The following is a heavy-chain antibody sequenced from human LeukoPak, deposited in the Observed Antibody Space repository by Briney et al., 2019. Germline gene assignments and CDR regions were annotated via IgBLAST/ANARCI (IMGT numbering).Heavy chain of an antibody. J-gene: IGHJ6*03. V-gene: IGHV4-34*01. D-gene: IGHD1-7*01. CDR1: GGALSGYY. Sequence: PSETLSLTCAVYGGALSGYYWSWIRQPPGKGREGMGEINHCGSTNYNPSLKTRVTISVDTSKNQFSLKLSSVTAADTAVYYCARMRGHRGNWNYIIYYYYMDVWGKGTTVTVSS. CDR3: ARMRGHRGNWNYIIYYYYMDV. CDR2: INHCGST.